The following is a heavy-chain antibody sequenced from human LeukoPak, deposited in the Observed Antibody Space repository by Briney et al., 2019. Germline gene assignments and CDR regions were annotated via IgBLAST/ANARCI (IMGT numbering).Heavy chain of an antibody. CDR1: GGSISTNAYY. Sequence: PSETLSLTCTVSGGSISTNAYYWGWLRQPPGKGLEWITEIHHTGTTYYTPSLKSRVTISVDTSNNHFSLKLNSVTAADTAVYYCARVTYNGYQHFDYWGQGILVTVSS. V-gene: IGHV4-39*07. J-gene: IGHJ4*02. D-gene: IGHD3-10*01. CDR2: IHHTGTT. CDR3: ARVTYNGYQHFDY.